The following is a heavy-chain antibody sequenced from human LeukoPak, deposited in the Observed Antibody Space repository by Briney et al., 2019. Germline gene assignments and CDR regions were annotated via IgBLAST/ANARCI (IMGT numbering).Heavy chain of an antibody. Sequence: ASVKVSCKESGYTFTSYYMHWVRQAPEQRLEWMGIINPSGGSTSYAQKFQGRVTMTRDTSTSTVYMELSSLRSEDTAVYYCARDEIYYGSGSFPYFVYWGQGTLVTVSS. J-gene: IGHJ4*02. D-gene: IGHD3-10*01. V-gene: IGHV1-46*03. CDR1: GYTFTSYY. CDR2: INPSGGST. CDR3: ARDEIYYGSGSFPYFVY.